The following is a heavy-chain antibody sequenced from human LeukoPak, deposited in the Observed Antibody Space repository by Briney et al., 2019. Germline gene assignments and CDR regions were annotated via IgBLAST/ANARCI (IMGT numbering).Heavy chain of an antibody. V-gene: IGHV3-30-3*01. CDR1: GFTFSSYA. CDR2: ISYDGSNK. J-gene: IGHJ4*02. D-gene: IGHD3-3*02. CDR3: ARDSLAYYFDY. Sequence: GGPLRLSCAASGFTFSSYAMHWVRQAPGKGLEWVAVISYDGSNKYYADSVKGRFTISRDNSKNTLYLQMNSLRAEDTAVYYCARDSLAYYFDYWGQGTLVTVSS.